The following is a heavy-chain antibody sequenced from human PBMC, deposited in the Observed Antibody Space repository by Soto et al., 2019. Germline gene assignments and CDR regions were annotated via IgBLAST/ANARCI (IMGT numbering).Heavy chain of an antibody. J-gene: IGHJ4*02. V-gene: IGHV3-23*01. CDR1: GFTFSSYA. Sequence: GGSLRLSCAASGFTFSSYAMSWVRQAPGKGLEWVSAISGSGGNTFDADFVKGRFTISRDNSKNTLFLQMNSLRAEDTAVYYCAKNPGDYVGFLDYWGQGTLVTVSS. CDR3: AKNPGDYVGFLDY. D-gene: IGHD4-17*01. CDR2: ISGSGGNT.